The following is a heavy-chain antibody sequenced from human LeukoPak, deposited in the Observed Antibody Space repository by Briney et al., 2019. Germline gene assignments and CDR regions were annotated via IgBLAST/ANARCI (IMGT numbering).Heavy chain of an antibody. CDR2: ISGSGGST. J-gene: IGHJ3*02. D-gene: IGHD3-22*01. Sequence: GGSLRLSCAASGFTFSSYVMSWVRQAPGKGLEWVSAISGSGGSTYYADSVKGRFTISRDNSKNTLYLQMNSLRAEDTAVYYCAKDLSIMIVVDNAAFDIWGQGTMVTVSS. V-gene: IGHV3-23*01. CDR1: GFTFSSYV. CDR3: AKDLSIMIVVDNAAFDI.